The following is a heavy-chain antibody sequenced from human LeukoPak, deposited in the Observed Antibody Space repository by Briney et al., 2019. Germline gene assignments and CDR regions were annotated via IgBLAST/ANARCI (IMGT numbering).Heavy chain of an antibody. CDR1: GGSISSSSYY. Sequence: PSETLSLTCTVSGGSISSSSYYWGWIRQPPGKGLEWIGSIYYSGSTYYNPSLKSRVTISVDTSKNQFSLKLSSVTAADTAVYYCAKQPVRGVTPYFDYWGQGTLVTVSS. CDR2: IYYSGST. V-gene: IGHV4-39*01. J-gene: IGHJ4*02. D-gene: IGHD3-10*01. CDR3: AKQPVRGVTPYFDY.